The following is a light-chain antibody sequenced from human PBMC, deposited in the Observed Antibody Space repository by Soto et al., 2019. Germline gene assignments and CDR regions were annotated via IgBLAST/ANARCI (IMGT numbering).Light chain of an antibody. J-gene: IGLJ1*01. Sequence: QSVLTQPASVSGSPGQSITISCTGTSSDVGGYNYVSWYQQHPGKAPKFMIYDVSNRPSGVSNRFSGSKSGNTASLTISGLQAEDEADYYCSSYPSSNTRQIVFGTGTKVT. CDR2: DVS. CDR1: SSDVGGYNY. CDR3: SSYPSSNTRQIV. V-gene: IGLV2-14*01.